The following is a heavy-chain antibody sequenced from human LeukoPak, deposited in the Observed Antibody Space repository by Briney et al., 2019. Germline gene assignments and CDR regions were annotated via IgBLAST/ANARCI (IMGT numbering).Heavy chain of an antibody. V-gene: IGHV3-49*04. J-gene: IGHJ4*02. CDR1: GFTFGDYA. D-gene: IGHD3-22*01. CDR2: IRSKAYGGTT. CDR3: TSVSYDSSGFNY. Sequence: GGSLRLSCTASGFTFGDYAMSWVRQAPGKGREWVGFIRSKAYGGTTEYAASVKGRFTISRDDSKSIAYLQMNSLKTEDTAVYYCTSVSYDSSGFNYWGQGTLVTVSS.